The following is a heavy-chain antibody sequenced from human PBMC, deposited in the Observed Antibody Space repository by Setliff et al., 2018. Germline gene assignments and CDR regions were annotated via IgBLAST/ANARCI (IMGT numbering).Heavy chain of an antibody. CDR3: VLYGPVLGIE. CDR2: ISPHTGNT. Sequence: ASVKVSCKTSGYTFDDYGIAWVRQAPGQGLEWMGWISPHTGNTYYTPKLHGRVTLTRDMSITTAYMELRSLRFDDTSLYYCVLYGPVLGIEWGQGTLVTVSS. J-gene: IGHJ4*02. CDR1: GYTFDDYG. D-gene: IGHD2-21*01. V-gene: IGHV1-18*01.